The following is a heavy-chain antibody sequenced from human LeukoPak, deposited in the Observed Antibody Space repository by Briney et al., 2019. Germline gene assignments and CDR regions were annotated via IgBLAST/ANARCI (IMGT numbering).Heavy chain of an antibody. Sequence: SETLSLTCTVSGGSISSYYWSWIRQPPGKGLEWIGYIYYSGSTNYNPSLKSRVTISVDTSKNQFSLKLSSVTAADTAVYYCARLKRSIAALFDPWGQGTLVTVSS. J-gene: IGHJ5*02. CDR3: ARLKRSIAALFDP. D-gene: IGHD6-13*01. CDR1: GGSISSYY. CDR2: IYYSGST. V-gene: IGHV4-59*01.